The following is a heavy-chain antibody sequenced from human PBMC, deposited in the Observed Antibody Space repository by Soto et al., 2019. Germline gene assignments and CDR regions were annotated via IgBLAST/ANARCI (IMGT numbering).Heavy chain of an antibody. J-gene: IGHJ4*02. CDR2: ISANNGKT. D-gene: IGHD3-3*01. CDR1: GGTFSSYT. Sequence: ASVKVSCKASGGTFSSYTISWVRQAPGQGLEWMGRISANNGKTNYAQKLQGRVTMTTDKSTSTAYMELRSLRSDDTAVYYCARALGKYYDFWSGYSTQFDYWGQGTLVTVSS. V-gene: IGHV1-18*01. CDR3: ARALGKYYDFWSGYSTQFDY.